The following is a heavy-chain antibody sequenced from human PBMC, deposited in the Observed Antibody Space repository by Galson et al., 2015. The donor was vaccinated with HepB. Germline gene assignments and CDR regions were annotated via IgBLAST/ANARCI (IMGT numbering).Heavy chain of an antibody. J-gene: IGHJ4*02. CDR1: RLVISRSW. CDR2: IKQDGSEN. D-gene: IGHD1-14*01. V-gene: IGHV3-7*01. Sequence: SLRLSCAASRLVISRSWMSWVRQAPGKGLEWVANIKQDGSENYYVDSVKGRFTISRDNAKNSLYLQMNSLRAEDTAVYYCYAGHYFDSWGQGTLVTVSS. CDR3: YAGHYFDS.